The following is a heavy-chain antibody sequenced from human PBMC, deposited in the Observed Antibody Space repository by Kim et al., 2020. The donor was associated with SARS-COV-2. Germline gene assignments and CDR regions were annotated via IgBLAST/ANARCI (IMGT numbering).Heavy chain of an antibody. V-gene: IGHV1-18*01. D-gene: IGHD6-19*01. CDR3: ARHGSGWPYFDY. CDR2: ISAYNGNT. J-gene: IGHJ4*02. Sequence: ASVKVSCKASGDTFISYGISWVRQAPGQGLEWMGWISAYNGNTNYAQKLQGRVTMTTDTSTSTAYMELRSLRSDDTAVYYCARHGSGWPYFDYWDQGTLVTVSS. CDR1: GDTFISYG.